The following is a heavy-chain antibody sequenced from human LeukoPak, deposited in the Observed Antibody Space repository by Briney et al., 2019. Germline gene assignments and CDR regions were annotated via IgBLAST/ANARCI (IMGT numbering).Heavy chain of an antibody. D-gene: IGHD5-12*01. Sequence: SETLSLTCTVSGDSTSRSIYYWGWVRQSPGKGREWLGTIYYSGITDYNPSLKSRVTISLDTSKTQFSLKLTSVTAADTAVYYCARDSRRWLRYFDYWGQGTLVTVSS. CDR2: IYYSGIT. CDR3: ARDSRRWLRYFDY. CDR1: GDSTSRSIYY. J-gene: IGHJ4*02. V-gene: IGHV4-39*07.